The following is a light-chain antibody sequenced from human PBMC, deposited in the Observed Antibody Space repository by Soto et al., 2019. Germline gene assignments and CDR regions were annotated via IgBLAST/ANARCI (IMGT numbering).Light chain of an antibody. Sequence: DIQMTQSPSSLSASVGDRVTITCRASQSISSYLNWYQQKPGKAPKVLIYAASSLESGVPSRFSGSGSGTEFTLTISSLQPDDFATYYCQQYNSYSEAFGQGTKVDIK. CDR2: AAS. J-gene: IGKJ1*01. CDR1: QSISSY. CDR3: QQYNSYSEA. V-gene: IGKV1-5*01.